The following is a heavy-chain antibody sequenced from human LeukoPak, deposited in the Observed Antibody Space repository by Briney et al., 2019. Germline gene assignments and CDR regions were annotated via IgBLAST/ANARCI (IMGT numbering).Heavy chain of an antibody. Sequence: GSSVKVSCKASGYTFTYRYLHWVRQAPRQALEWMGWITPFNGNTNYAQKFQDRVTITRDRSMSTAYMELSSLRSEDTAMYYCARLGVAGDPSSAEYFQHWGQGTLLTVSS. CDR1: GYTFTYRY. CDR3: ARLGVAGDPSSAEYFQH. V-gene: IGHV1-45*03. CDR2: ITPFNGNT. D-gene: IGHD6-19*01. J-gene: IGHJ1*01.